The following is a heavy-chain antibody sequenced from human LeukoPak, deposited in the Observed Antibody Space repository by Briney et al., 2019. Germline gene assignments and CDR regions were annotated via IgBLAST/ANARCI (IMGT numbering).Heavy chain of an antibody. V-gene: IGHV5-51*01. Sequence: GDSLKISCKGSGSSFTSYWIGGGRQMPGKGLEWLGIIYPGDSDTKYSPSFQGQVTISADKSNSPSSLQWSSLKASDTAMYYCARPGRYSYGSDRYYYFDYWGKGTLVTVSS. CDR2: IYPGDSDT. D-gene: IGHD5-18*01. J-gene: IGHJ4*02. CDR3: ARPGRYSYGSDRYYYFDY. CDR1: GSSFTSYW.